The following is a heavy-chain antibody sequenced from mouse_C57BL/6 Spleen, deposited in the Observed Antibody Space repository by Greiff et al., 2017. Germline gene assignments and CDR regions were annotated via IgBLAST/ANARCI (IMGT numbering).Heavy chain of an antibody. Sequence: VQLQQSVAELVRPGASVKLSCTASGFNIKNSCMHWVKQRPEQGLEWIGRIDPANGNTKYAAKFQGKATITADTPSNTAYLQLSSLTYEDTAIYYCARGGDDDAMDYWGQGTSLTVSS. D-gene: IGHD2-2*01. CDR3: ARGGDDDAMDY. J-gene: IGHJ4*01. V-gene: IGHV14-3*01. CDR2: IDPANGNT. CDR1: GFNIKNSC.